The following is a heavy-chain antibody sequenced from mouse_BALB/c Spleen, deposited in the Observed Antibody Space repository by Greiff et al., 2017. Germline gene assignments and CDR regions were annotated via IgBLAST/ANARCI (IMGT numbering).Heavy chain of an antibody. V-gene: IGHV1-54*01. CDR1: GYAFTNYL. CDR3: ARGFDGNSFAY. D-gene: IGHD2-1*01. J-gene: IGHJ3*01. Sequence: QVQLKESGAELVRPGTSVKVSCKASGYAFTNYLIEWVKQRPGQGLEWIGVINPGSGGTNYNEKFKGKATLTADKSSSTAYMQLSSLTSDDSAVYFCARGFDGNSFAYWGQGTLVTVSA. CDR2: INPGSGGT.